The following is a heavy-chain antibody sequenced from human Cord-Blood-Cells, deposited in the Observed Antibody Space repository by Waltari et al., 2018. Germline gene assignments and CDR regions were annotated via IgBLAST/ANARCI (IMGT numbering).Heavy chain of an antibody. J-gene: IGHJ4*02. V-gene: IGHV1-69*01. CDR3: ARSPRLSREGYFDY. Sequence: QVQLVQSGAEVKKPGSSVKVSCKASGGTFSSYAISWVRQAPGQGLEWRGGIIRIFGTTNYAVKVQSRVTITPDESTSTAYMELSSLRSEDTAVYYCARSPRLSREGYFDYWGQGTLVTVSS. CDR1: GGTFSSYA. CDR2: IIRIFGTT. D-gene: IGHD2-15*01.